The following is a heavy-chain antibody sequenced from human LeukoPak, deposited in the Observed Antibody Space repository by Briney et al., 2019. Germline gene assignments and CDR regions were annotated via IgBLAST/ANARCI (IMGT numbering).Heavy chain of an antibody. CDR2: IIPIFGTA. J-gene: IGHJ6*03. V-gene: IGHV1-69*05. D-gene: IGHD2-2*01. CDR3: ARDEAAATPYYYCYYMDV. Sequence: SVKVSCKASGGTFSSYAISWVRQAPGQGLEWMGGIIPIFGTANYAQKFQGRVTITTDESTSTAYMELSSLRSEDTAVYYCARDEAAATPYYYCYYMDVWGKGTTVTVSS. CDR1: GGTFSSYA.